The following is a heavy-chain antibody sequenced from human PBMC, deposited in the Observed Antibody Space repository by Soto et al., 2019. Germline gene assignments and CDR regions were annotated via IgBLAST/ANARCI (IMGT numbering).Heavy chain of an antibody. V-gene: IGHV3-30-3*01. CDR1: GFTFSSYA. J-gene: IGHJ4*02. D-gene: IGHD3-10*01. CDR2: ISYDGSNK. CDR3: ARDGNLPLWFGELLYRYSYFDY. Sequence: ESGGGVVQPGRSLRLSCAASGFTFSSYAMHWVRQAPGKGLEWVAVISYDGSNKYYADSVKGRFTISRDNSKNTLYLQMNSLRAEDTAVYYCARDGNLPLWFGELLYRYSYFDYWGQGTLVTVSS.